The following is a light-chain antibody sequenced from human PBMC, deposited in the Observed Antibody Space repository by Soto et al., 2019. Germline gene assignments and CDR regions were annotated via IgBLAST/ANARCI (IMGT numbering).Light chain of an antibody. CDR2: GAS. V-gene: IGKV3-20*01. J-gene: IGKJ4*01. CDR1: QSVSSNF. CDR3: QQYGSSPLT. Sequence: EIVLSQSPGTLSLSPGEGATLSCRASQSVSSNFLAWYQRKPGQAPRLLMYGASSRATGIPDRFSGSGSGTDFTLTICRLEPEDFAVYYCQQYGSSPLTFGGGTKVEIK.